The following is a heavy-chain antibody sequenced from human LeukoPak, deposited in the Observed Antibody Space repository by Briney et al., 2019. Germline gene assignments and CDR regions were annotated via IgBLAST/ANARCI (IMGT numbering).Heavy chain of an antibody. V-gene: IGHV3-48*04. D-gene: IGHD2-2*03. CDR1: GFTFSSYS. J-gene: IGHJ5*02. Sequence: GGSLRLSCAASGFTFSSYSMNWVRQAPGKGLEWVSYISSSGSTIYYADSVKGRFTISRDNAKNSLYLQMSSLRAEDTAVYYCARGGYCSSTSCYNWFDPWGQGTLVTVSS. CDR2: ISSSGSTI. CDR3: ARGGYCSSTSCYNWFDP.